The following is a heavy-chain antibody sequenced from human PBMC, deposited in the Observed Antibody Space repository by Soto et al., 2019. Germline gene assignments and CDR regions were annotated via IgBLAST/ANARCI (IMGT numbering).Heavy chain of an antibody. CDR1: GGSFSGYY. CDR3: ARGYEPTWYDP. V-gene: IGHV4-34*01. Sequence: PSETLSLTCAVYGGSFSGYYWSWIRQPPGKGLEWIGEINHSGSTNYNPSLKSRVTISVDTSKNQFSLKLSSVTAADTAVYYWARGYEPTWYDPWGRGPLVPVSS. J-gene: IGHJ5*02. CDR2: INHSGST. D-gene: IGHD5-12*01.